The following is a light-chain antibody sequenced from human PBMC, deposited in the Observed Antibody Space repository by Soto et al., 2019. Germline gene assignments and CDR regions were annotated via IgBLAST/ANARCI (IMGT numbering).Light chain of an antibody. Sequence: DIPMTQSPSTLSASVGDRVTITCRASQFISSWLAWYQQKPGKAPNLLIYKASSLQSGVPSRFSGSGSGTEFTLTISSLQPDDFATYYCQQYNSYSTFGQGTKVEIK. CDR3: QQYNSYST. CDR2: KAS. V-gene: IGKV1-5*03. J-gene: IGKJ1*01. CDR1: QFISSW.